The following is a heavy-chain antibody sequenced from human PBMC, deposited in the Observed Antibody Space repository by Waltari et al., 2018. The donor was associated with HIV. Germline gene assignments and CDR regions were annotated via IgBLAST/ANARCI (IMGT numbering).Heavy chain of an antibody. Sequence: EVQLVESGGGLVKPGGALRLSCAASGFSFGTNNMKWFRQVPGRGLEWVSSISSAGSYTFYADSVKGRFTITRDNAKNSLYLQMNSLRVEDTAMYYCGRERFLEWLLYTGGGIDYWGQGTLVTVSS. CDR3: GRERFLEWLLYTGGGIDY. CDR2: ISSAGSYT. J-gene: IGHJ4*02. V-gene: IGHV3-21*01. D-gene: IGHD3-3*01. CDR1: GFSFGTNN.